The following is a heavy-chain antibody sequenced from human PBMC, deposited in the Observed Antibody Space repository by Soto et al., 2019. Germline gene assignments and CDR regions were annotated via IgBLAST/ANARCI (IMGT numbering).Heavy chain of an antibody. CDR1: GFTFSSYS. CDR3: ARDITPRYSSSWYYYYYGMDV. J-gene: IGHJ6*02. V-gene: IGHV3-48*02. Sequence: AGGSLRLSCAASGFTFSSYSMNWVRQAPGKGLEWVSYISSSSSTIYYADSVKGRFTISRDNAKNSLYLQMNSLRDEDTAVYYCARDITPRYSSSWYYYYYGMDVWGQGTTVTVSS. D-gene: IGHD6-13*01. CDR2: ISSSSSTI.